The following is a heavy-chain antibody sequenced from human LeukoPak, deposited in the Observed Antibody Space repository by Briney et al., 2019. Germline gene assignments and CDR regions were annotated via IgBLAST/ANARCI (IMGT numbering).Heavy chain of an antibody. CDR3: AGLGSTVKGRIDP. V-gene: IGHV1-2*02. J-gene: IGHJ5*02. CDR1: GYHFTGYH. CDR2: ISTDSGDT. Sequence: ASVKVSCKVSGYHFTGYHVHWVRQAPGQGLEWIGRISTDSGDTNGAQKFQGRVTMTRDTSISTAYMEFTGLTSDDSAVYYCAGLGSTVKGRIDPWGQGTPVTVST. D-gene: IGHD5/OR15-5a*01.